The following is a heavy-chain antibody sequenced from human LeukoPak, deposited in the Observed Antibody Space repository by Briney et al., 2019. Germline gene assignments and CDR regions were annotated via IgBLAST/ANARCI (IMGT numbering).Heavy chain of an antibody. D-gene: IGHD3-10*01. CDR2: ISRRDDYT. CDR3: ANDYRSGSFHDF. J-gene: IGHJ4*02. V-gene: IGHV3-23*01. Sequence: PVGSLRLSSAASGFAFSSYAMSWVRQPPGKGLYRVSVISRRDDYTYYADSVKGRFTISRDNSKNTLYLQMNTLRAEDTAVYYCANDYRSGSFHDFWGQGTPVTVSS. CDR1: GFAFSSYA.